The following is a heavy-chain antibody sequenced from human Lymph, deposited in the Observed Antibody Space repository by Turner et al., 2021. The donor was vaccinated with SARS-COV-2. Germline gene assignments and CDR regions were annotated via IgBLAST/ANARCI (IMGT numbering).Heavy chain of an antibody. Sequence: EVQLLDSGGGLVQPGGSLTLSCSASGFTFSSYTMSWVRQAPGKGLEWVSAISGSGASTYYADSVKGRFTISRDNSKNTLYLQMNSLRVEDTAVYYCAKDGYDGIYCGGGSCYSGWFDPWGQGTLVTVSS. CDR2: ISGSGAST. CDR3: AKDGYDGIYCGGGSCYSGWFDP. J-gene: IGHJ5*02. D-gene: IGHD2-15*01. CDR1: GFTFSSYT. V-gene: IGHV3-23*01.